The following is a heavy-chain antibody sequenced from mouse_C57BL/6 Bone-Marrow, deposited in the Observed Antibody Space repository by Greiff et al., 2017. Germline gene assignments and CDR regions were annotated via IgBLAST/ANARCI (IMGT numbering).Heavy chain of an antibody. CDR3: TTSPYFAMDY. J-gene: IGHJ4*01. CDR2: IDPENGDT. CDR1: GFNIKDDY. Sequence: EVQLQQSGAELVRPGASVKLSCTASGFNIKDDYMHWVKQRPEQGLEWIGWIDPENGDTEYASKFQGKATITADTSSNTAYLQRSSLTSEDTAVYYCTTSPYFAMDYWGQGTSVTVSS. V-gene: IGHV14-4*01.